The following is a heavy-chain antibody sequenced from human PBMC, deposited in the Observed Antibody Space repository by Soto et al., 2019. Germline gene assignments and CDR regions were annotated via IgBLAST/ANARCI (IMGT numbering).Heavy chain of an antibody. J-gene: IGHJ4*02. CDR2: INPNTGGT. CDR1: GYTFTGHP. CDR3: ALSRYCIGGDCTTQSLYYFDY. D-gene: IGHD2-8*02. Sequence: QVQLVQSGAEVKKPGASVKVSCKASGYTFTGHPIHWVRQAPRQGLEWKGWINPNTGGTNFAQKFQGRVTMTRDTSISTAKMELSRLRSDDTAGYYCALSRYCIGGDCTTQSLYYFDYWGQGTLFTVSS. V-gene: IGHV1-2*02.